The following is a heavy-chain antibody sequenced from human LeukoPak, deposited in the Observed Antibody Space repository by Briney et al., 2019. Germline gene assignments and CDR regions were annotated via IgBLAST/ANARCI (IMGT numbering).Heavy chain of an antibody. D-gene: IGHD3-10*01. V-gene: IGHV3-30*18. J-gene: IGHJ4*02. CDR1: GFTFSSYG. Sequence: GGSLRLSCAASGFTFSSYGMHWVRQAPGKGLEWVAVISYDGSNKYYADSVKGRFTISRDNSKNTLYLQMNSLRAEDTAVYYCAKDLLLWFGPTDYWGQGTLVTVSS. CDR3: AKDLLLWFGPTDY. CDR2: ISYDGSNK.